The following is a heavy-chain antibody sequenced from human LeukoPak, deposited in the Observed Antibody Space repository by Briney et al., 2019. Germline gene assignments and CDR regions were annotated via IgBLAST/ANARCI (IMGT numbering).Heavy chain of an antibody. Sequence: GASVKVSCKASGYTFTSYYMHWVRQAPGQGLEWMGLINPSGGSTSYAQKFQGRISMSRDMSTSTVYMELSSLRSEDTAVYYCAREDYYDSGSNDYWGQGTLVTVSS. D-gene: IGHD3-22*01. CDR3: AREDYYDSGSNDY. CDR1: GYTFTSYY. J-gene: IGHJ4*02. CDR2: INPSGGST. V-gene: IGHV1-46*01.